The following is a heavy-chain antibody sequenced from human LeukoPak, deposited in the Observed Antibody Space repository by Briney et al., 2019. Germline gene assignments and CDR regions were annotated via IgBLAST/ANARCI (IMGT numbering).Heavy chain of an antibody. CDR3: AGDAVASGYDYYYMDV. Sequence: GGSLRLSCAASGFTLHNSAMYWVRQAPGKGLEWVAVVASGGTNEFYADSVKGRFTISRDNSKNTLYLQMNSLRPEDTAVYYCAGDAVASGYDYYYMDVWGKGTTVTVSS. V-gene: IGHV3-30*03. D-gene: IGHD6-19*01. J-gene: IGHJ6*03. CDR2: VASGGTNE. CDR1: GFTLHNSA.